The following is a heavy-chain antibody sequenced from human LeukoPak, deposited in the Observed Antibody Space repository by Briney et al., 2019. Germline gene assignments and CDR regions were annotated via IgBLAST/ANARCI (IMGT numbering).Heavy chain of an antibody. V-gene: IGHV3-23*01. CDR1: GFTFSSYA. CDR2: ISGSGGST. CDR3: ARARSGWDNWFDP. D-gene: IGHD6-19*01. Sequence: QSGGSLRLSCAASGFTFSSYAMSWVRQAPGKGLEWVSAISGSGGSTYYADSVKGRFTISRDNSKNTLYLQMNSLRAEDTAVYYCARARSGWDNWFDPWGQGTLVTVSS. J-gene: IGHJ5*02.